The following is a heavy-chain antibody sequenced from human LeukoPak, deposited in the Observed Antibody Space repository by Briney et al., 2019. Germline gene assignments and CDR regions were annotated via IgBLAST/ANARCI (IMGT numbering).Heavy chain of an antibody. D-gene: IGHD5-24*01. CDR3: AIEMGYKVCEFGPFDP. V-gene: IGHV1-2*02. J-gene: IGHJ5*02. Sequence: GASVKVSCKVSEYTFTGCYMDWVRQAPGKGIEWMGWINPNSGGTNYAQKFQGRVTMTRDTSISTAYMELSRLRSDDTAVYYCAIEMGYKVCEFGPFDPWGQGTLVTVSS. CDR2: INPNSGGT. CDR1: EYTFTGCY.